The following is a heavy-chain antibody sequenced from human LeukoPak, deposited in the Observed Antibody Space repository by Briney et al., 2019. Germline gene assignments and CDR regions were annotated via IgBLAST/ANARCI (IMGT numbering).Heavy chain of an antibody. CDR3: ARDQGDYGSGTFDP. J-gene: IGHJ5*02. D-gene: IGHD3-10*01. V-gene: IGHV3-66*02. CDR2: IYSGSST. CDR1: GFTVSSDY. Sequence: GGSLRLSCAASGFTVSSDYMHWVRQAPGKGLEWVSVIYSGSSTYYADSVKGRFTISRDSSNNTLYLQMSSLRPEDTAVYYCARDQGDYGSGTFDPWGQGTLVTVSS.